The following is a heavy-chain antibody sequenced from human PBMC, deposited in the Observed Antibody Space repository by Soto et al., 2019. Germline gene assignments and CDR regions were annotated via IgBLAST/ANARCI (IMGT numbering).Heavy chain of an antibody. Sequence: EVHLVESGGHLVQPGGFLRLSCAGSGFTFSGYWMSWVRQAPGKGLEWVANIKEDGSEKYYVDSVEGRFTISRDNAKTSLYLQMNSLRAEDTGVYYCAKHDYVWGSYRTFDYWGQGTLVTVSS. CDR2: IKEDGSEK. CDR1: GFTFSGYW. CDR3: AKHDYVWGSYRTFDY. D-gene: IGHD3-16*02. V-gene: IGHV3-7*01. J-gene: IGHJ4*02.